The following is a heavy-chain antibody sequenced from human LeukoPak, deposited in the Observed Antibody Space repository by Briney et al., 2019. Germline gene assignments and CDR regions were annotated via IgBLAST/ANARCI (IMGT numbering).Heavy chain of an antibody. CDR3: ARARGDYDFWSGPSKYYFDY. CDR2: IKQDGSEK. D-gene: IGHD3-3*01. V-gene: IGHV3-7*01. CDR1: GFTFSSYW. Sequence: GGSLRLSCAASGFTFSSYWMSWVRQAPGKGLEWVANIKQDGSEKYYVDSVKGRFAISRDNAKNSLYLQMNSLRAEDTAVYYCARARGDYDFWSGPSKYYFDYWGQGTLVTVSS. J-gene: IGHJ4*02.